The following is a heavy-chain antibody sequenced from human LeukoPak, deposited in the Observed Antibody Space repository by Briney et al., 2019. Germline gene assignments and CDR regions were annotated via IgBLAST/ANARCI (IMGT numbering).Heavy chain of an antibody. CDR2: IRYDGSNK. CDR1: GFTFSSYG. Sequence: GGSLRLSCATSGFTFSSYGMHWVRQAPGKGLEWVAFIRYDGSNKYYADSVKGRFTISRDNSKNTLYLQTNSLRAEDTAVYYCARGHYGGNSGETDYWGQGTLVTVSS. D-gene: IGHD4-23*01. CDR3: ARGHYGGNSGETDY. V-gene: IGHV3-30*02. J-gene: IGHJ4*02.